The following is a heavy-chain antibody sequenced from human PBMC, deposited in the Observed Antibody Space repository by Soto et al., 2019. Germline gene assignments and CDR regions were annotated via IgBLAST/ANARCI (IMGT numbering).Heavy chain of an antibody. J-gene: IGHJ5*02. V-gene: IGHV4-39*01. CDR3: ASPAEYSRSAGWFDP. D-gene: IGHD6-6*01. CDR1: GGSISSSSYY. Sequence: QLQLQESGPGLVKPSETLSLTCTVSGGSISSSSYYWGWIRQPPGKGMEWIGSIYYSGSTYYNPTLRSRFTTSVDTSKNQFSLKLSSVTAADTAVYYCASPAEYSRSAGWFDPWGQGPLVTVSS. CDR2: IYYSGST.